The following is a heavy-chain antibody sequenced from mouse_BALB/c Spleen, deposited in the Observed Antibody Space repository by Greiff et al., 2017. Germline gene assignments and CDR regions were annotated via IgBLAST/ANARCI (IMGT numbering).Heavy chain of an antibody. Sequence: EVQRVESGPGLVKPSQSLSLTCTVTGYSITSDYAWNWIRQFPGNKLEWMGYISYSGSTSYNPSLKSRISITRDTSKNQFFLQLNSVTTEDTATYYCARWDYYGNSRAMDYWGQGTSVTVSS. CDR1: GYSITSDYA. J-gene: IGHJ4*01. V-gene: IGHV3-2*02. CDR2: ISYSGST. CDR3: ARWDYYGNSRAMDY. D-gene: IGHD2-1*01.